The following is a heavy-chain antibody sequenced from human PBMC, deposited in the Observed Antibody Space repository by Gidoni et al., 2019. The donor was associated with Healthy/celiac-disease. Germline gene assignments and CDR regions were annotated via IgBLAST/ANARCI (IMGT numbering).Heavy chain of an antibody. CDR3: ARDRVAAAGFDY. V-gene: IGHV3-21*01. D-gene: IGHD6-13*01. J-gene: IGHJ4*02. CDR2: ISSSSSYI. CDR1: GFTFSSDS. Sequence: EVPLVEAGGGLVKPGGSLRFSCAASGFTFSSDSMNWGRQAPGKGLEWVSSISSSSSYIYYADSVKGRFTISRDNAKNSLYLQMNSLRAEDTAVYYCARDRVAAAGFDYWGQGTLVTVSS.